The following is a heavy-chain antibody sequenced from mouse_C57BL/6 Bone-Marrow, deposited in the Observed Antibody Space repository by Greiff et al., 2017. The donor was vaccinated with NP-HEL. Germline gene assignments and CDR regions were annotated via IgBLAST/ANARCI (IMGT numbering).Heavy chain of an antibody. CDR3: ARDAYYGSAGYFDV. CDR1: GFTFSDFY. CDR2: SRNKANDYTT. D-gene: IGHD1-1*01. J-gene: IGHJ1*03. V-gene: IGHV7-1*01. Sequence: EVQLVESGGGLVQSGRSLRLSCATSGFTFSDFYMEWVRQAPGKGLEWIAASRNKANDYTTEYSASVKGRFIVSRDTSQSILYLQMNALRAEDTAIYYCARDAYYGSAGYFDVWGTGTTVTVSS.